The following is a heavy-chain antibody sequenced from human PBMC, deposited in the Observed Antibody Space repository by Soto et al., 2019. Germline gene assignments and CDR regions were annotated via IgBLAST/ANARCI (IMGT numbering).Heavy chain of an antibody. CDR3: ARARASYYYGMDV. Sequence: SDNLSLTFTFSGGSISIYYWSWIRQPPGKGMEWIGYIYYSGSTNYNPSLKSRVTISVDTSKNQFSLKLSSVTAADTAVYYCARARASYYYGMDVWGQGTTVTV. CDR1: GGSISIYY. J-gene: IGHJ6*02. V-gene: IGHV4-59*01. CDR2: IYYSGST.